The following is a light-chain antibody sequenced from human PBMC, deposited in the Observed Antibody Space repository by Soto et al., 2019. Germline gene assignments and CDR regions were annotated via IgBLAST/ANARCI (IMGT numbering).Light chain of an antibody. Sequence: VLTQCAAILSLSPGSSAARPFXXRQSVGHTCVSGYQQKVGQAPRIILYWALSRATGSPDRCCGSGAGTEFTLTISRLEHEDFALYSCQQYATSPRTFGGGTKVDIK. CDR2: WAL. J-gene: IGKJ4*01. V-gene: IGKV3-20*01. CDR3: QQYATSPRT. CDR1: QSVGHTC.